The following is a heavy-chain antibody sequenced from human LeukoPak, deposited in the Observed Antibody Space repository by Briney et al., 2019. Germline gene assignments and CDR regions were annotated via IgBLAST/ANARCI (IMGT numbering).Heavy chain of an antibody. D-gene: IGHD3-3*01. J-gene: IGHJ4*02. CDR3: ARGWGYDFWSGYLIGY. V-gene: IGHV4-39*07. CDR1: GGSISSSSYY. Sequence: SETLSLTCTVSGGSISSSSYYWGWIRQPPGKGLERIGSIYYSGSTYYNPSLKSRVTISVDTSKNQFSLKLSSVTAADTAVYYCARGWGYDFWSGYLIGYWGQGTLVTVSS. CDR2: IYYSGST.